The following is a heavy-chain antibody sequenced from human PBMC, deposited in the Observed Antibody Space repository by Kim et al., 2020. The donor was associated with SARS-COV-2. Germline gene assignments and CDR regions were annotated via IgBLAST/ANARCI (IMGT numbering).Heavy chain of an antibody. D-gene: IGHD6-19*01. CDR3: AGEVAGSVY. V-gene: IGHV1-69*01. Sequence: GTANYAQKFQGRVTITADESTSTAYMELSSLRSEDTAVYYCAGEVAGSVYWGQGTLVTVSS. J-gene: IGHJ4*02. CDR2: GTA.